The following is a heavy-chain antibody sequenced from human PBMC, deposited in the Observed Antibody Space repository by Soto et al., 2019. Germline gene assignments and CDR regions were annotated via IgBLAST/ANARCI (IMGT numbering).Heavy chain of an antibody. V-gene: IGHV1-69*06. Sequence: SVKVSCKASGGTFSSYATSWVRQAPGQGLEWMGGIIPIFGTANYAQKFQGRVTITADKSTSTAYMELSSLRSEDTAVYYCARDSSGGMDVWGQGTTVTVSS. CDR3: ARDSSGGMDV. CDR1: GGTFSSYA. CDR2: IIPIFGTA. J-gene: IGHJ6*02.